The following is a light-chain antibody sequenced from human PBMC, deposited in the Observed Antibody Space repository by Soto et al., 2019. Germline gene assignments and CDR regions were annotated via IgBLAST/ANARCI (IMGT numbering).Light chain of an antibody. J-gene: IGKJ1*01. CDR2: DAS. Sequence: EIVLTQSPGTLSLSPGERATLSCRASQSVSSFLAWYQQKPGQAPRLLIYDASNRATGIPARFSGSGSGTDFTLTISSLEPEDFALYYCQQRSSWPRTFXQGTKADI. V-gene: IGKV3-11*01. CDR3: QQRSSWPRT. CDR1: QSVSSF.